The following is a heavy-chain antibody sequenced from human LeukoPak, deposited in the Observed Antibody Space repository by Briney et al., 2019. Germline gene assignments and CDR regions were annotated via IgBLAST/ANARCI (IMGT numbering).Heavy chain of an antibody. D-gene: IGHD3-3*01. J-gene: IGHJ3*01. V-gene: IGHV3-72*01. CDR1: GFIFSAYI. CDR3: TREGGEGDYTAFDL. CDR2: IRKKNAGYTT. Sequence: GGSLRLSCAASGFIFSAYIMDWVRQAPGKGLEWIGRIRKKNAGYTTEYVASVKGRFVVSRDDSKDSVFLQMNSLETEDTAVYYCTREGGEGDYTAFDLWGQGTMVTVSS.